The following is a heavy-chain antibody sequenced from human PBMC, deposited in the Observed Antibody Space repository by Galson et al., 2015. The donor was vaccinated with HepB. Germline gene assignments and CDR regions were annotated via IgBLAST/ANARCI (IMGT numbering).Heavy chain of an antibody. Sequence: SVKVSCKVSGYTLTELSMHWVRQAPGKGLEWMGSFDPEDVETIYAQKFQGRVTLTEDTSTDTAYMELSSLRSEDTAVYYCATDDVVGATGARVMDYGMDVWGQGTTVTVSS. D-gene: IGHD1-26*01. J-gene: IGHJ6*02. V-gene: IGHV1-24*01. CDR1: GYTLTELS. CDR2: FDPEDVET. CDR3: ATDDVVGATGARVMDYGMDV.